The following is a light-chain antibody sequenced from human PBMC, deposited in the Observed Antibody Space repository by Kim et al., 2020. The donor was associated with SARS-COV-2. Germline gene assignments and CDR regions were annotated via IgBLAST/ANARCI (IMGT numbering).Light chain of an antibody. CDR1: SLRSYY. V-gene: IGLV3-19*01. J-gene: IGLJ2*01. CDR3: NSRDSNDNVV. CDR2: GKN. Sequence: VALVQTARITCQGDSLRSYYATWYQQKPGQAPIVVIYGKNNRPSGIPDRFSGSSSGNTASLTITGTQAGDEADYYCNSRDSNDNVVFGGGTQLNVL.